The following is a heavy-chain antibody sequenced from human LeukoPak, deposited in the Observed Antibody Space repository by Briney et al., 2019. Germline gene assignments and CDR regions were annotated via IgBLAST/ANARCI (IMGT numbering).Heavy chain of an antibody. CDR1: GGTFSSYA. V-gene: IGHV1-69*13. J-gene: IGHJ4*02. D-gene: IGHD4-17*01. Sequence: SVKVSCKASGGTFSSYAISWVRQAPGQGLEWMGGIIPIFGTANYAQKFQGRVTITADESTSTAYMELSSLRSEDTAVYYCASTTNDYGDYGGSDYWGQGTLVTVSS. CDR2: IIPIFGTA. CDR3: ASTTNDYGDYGGSDY.